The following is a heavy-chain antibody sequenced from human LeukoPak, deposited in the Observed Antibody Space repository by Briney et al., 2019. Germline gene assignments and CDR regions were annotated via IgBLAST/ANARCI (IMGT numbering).Heavy chain of an antibody. V-gene: IGHV3-48*01. CDR1: GFTFGSYS. D-gene: IGHD2-2*01. Sequence: PGGSLRLSCAASGFTFGSYSMNWVRQAPGKGLEWVSYISSSSSTIYYADSVKGRFTISRDNAKNSLYLQMNSLRAEDTAVYYCARDLVPAAPYYFDYWGQGTLVTVSS. CDR2: ISSSSSTI. CDR3: ARDLVPAAPYYFDY. J-gene: IGHJ4*02.